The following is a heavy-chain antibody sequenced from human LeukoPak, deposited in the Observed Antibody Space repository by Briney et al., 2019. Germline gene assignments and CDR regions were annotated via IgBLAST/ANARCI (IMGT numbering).Heavy chain of an antibody. CDR2: IYYSGST. J-gene: IGHJ4*02. D-gene: IGHD6-6*01. CDR1: GGSISSGGYY. CDR3: ARGLAARRNFDY. Sequence: SETLSLTCTVSGGSISSGGYYCSWIRQHPGKGLEWIGYIYYSGSTYYNPSLKSRVTISVDTSKNQFSLKLSSVTAADTAVYYCARGLAARRNFDYWGQGTLVTVSS. V-gene: IGHV4-31*03.